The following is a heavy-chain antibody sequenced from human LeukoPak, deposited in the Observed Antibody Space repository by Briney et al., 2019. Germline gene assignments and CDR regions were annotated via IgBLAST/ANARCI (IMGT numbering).Heavy chain of an antibody. D-gene: IGHD1-20*01. CDR1: GFTFSNAW. Sequence: PGGSVRLSCAASGFTFSNAWMSWVSQAPGKGLEWVGRIKSKTDGGTTDYAAPVKGRFTISRDDSKNTLYLQMNSLKTEDTAVYYCTTVYSHSKYNWNYDSYGMDVWGQGTTVTASS. V-gene: IGHV3-15*01. CDR2: IKSKTDGGTT. CDR3: TTVYSHSKYNWNYDSYGMDV. J-gene: IGHJ6*02.